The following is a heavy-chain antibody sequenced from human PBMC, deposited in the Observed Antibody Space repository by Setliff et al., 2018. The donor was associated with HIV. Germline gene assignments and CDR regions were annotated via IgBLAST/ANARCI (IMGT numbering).Heavy chain of an antibody. CDR3: ARDFRIGWAVQDYWYFDL. J-gene: IGHJ2*01. V-gene: IGHV4-39*07. D-gene: IGHD1-26*01. CDR2: IYYSGST. CDR1: GYSISSSSYY. Sequence: SETLSLTCTVSGYSISSSSYYWDWIRQPPGRGLEWIGSIYYSGSTYYNPSLKSRVTISVDTSKNQFSLKLSSVTAADTAVYYCARDFRIGWAVQDYWYFDLWGRGTLVTVSS.